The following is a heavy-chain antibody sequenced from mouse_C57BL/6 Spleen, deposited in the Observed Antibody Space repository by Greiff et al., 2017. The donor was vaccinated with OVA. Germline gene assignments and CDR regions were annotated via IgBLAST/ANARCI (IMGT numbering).Heavy chain of an antibody. J-gene: IGHJ3*01. CDR2: ISDGGSYT. V-gene: IGHV5-4*03. CDR3: ASDYGSSYAY. Sequence: EVKLMESGGGLVKPGGSLKLSCAASGFTFSSYAMSWVRQTPEKRLEWVATISDGGSYTYYPDNVKGRFTISRDNAKNNLYLQMSHLKSEDTAMYYCASDYGSSYAYWGQGTLVTVSA. CDR1: GFTFSSYA. D-gene: IGHD1-1*01.